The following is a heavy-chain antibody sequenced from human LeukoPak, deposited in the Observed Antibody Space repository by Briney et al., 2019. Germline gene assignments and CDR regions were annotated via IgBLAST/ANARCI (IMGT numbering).Heavy chain of an antibody. CDR1: GYTFTSYA. CDR3: ARGTTAAAARYYYYGMDV. CDR2: INTNTGNP. Sequence: ASVKVSCKASGYTFTSYAMNWMRQAPGQGLEWMGWINTNTGNPTYAQGFTGRFVFSLDTSVSTAYLQISSLKAEDTAVYYCARGTTAAAARYYYYGMDVWGQGTTVTVSS. J-gene: IGHJ6*02. D-gene: IGHD6-25*01. V-gene: IGHV7-4-1*02.